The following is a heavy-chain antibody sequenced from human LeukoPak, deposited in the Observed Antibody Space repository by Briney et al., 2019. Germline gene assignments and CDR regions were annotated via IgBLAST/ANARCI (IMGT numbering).Heavy chain of an antibody. J-gene: IGHJ4*02. D-gene: IGHD6-19*01. CDR3: ATDSGVLGSSGWYDFDY. CDR2: FDPEDGET. Sequence: GASVKVSCKVSGYTLTELSMHWVRQAPGKGLEWMGGFDPEDGETIYAQKFQGRVTMTEDTSTDTAYMELSSLRSEDTAVYYCATDSGVLGSSGWYDFDYWGQGTLVTVSS. CDR1: GYTLTELS. V-gene: IGHV1-24*01.